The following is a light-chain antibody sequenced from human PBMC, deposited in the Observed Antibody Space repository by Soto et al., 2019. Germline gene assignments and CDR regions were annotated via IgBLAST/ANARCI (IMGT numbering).Light chain of an antibody. J-gene: IGLJ1*01. CDR1: SSDVGNYNR. Sequence: QSALTQPPSVSGSPGQSVTISCTGTSSDVGNYNRVSWYQQPPGTAPKLMIHEVSNRPSGVPDRFSGSKSGNTASLTISGLQAEDEADYYCSSYTSSSTFFVFGTGTKLTVL. CDR2: EVS. V-gene: IGLV2-18*02. CDR3: SSYTSSSTFFV.